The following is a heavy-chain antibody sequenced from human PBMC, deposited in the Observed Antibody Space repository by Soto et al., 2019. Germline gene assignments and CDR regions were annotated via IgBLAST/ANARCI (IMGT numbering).Heavy chain of an antibody. CDR1: GGTFSSYA. CDR3: ARRHYDSSGYYYDAFDI. Sequence: SVKVSCKASGGTFSSYAISWVRQAPGQGLEWMGGIIPIFGTANYAQKFQGRVTITADESTSTAYMELSSLRSEDTAVYYCARRHYDSSGYYYDAFDIWGQGTMVTV. D-gene: IGHD3-22*01. CDR2: IIPIFGTA. V-gene: IGHV1-69*13. J-gene: IGHJ3*02.